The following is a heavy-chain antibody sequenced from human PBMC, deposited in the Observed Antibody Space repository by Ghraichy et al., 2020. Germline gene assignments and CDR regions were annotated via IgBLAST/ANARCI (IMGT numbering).Heavy chain of an antibody. J-gene: IGHJ4*02. Sequence: GGSLRLSCAASGFTFSDYYMSWIRQAPGKGLEWVSYISGSSSYANYADSVKGRFTISRDNAKNSLYLQMNSLRAEDTALYYCARDRIHDSSGYYAYWGQGTLVTVSS. CDR3: ARDRIHDSSGYYAY. CDR2: ISGSSSYA. CDR1: GFTFSDYY. V-gene: IGHV3-11*06. D-gene: IGHD3-22*01.